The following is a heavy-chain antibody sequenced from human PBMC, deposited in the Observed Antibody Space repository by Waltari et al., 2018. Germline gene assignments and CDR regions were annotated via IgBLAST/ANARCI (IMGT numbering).Heavy chain of an antibody. CDR2: ISNYGSDE. D-gene: IGHD3-10*01. CDR3: AFWLGEPYSENALDT. J-gene: IGHJ3*02. Sequence: QVQLVESGGGVVQPGESLRLSCAASGFTFTYYAMHWVRQAPGKGLEWVSVISNYGSDEYYADSMKGRFTISRDNSKNTLYLQMSSLRREDTAVYYCAFWLGEPYSENALDTWGQGTMVTVSS. V-gene: IGHV3-30*03. CDR1: GFTFTYYA.